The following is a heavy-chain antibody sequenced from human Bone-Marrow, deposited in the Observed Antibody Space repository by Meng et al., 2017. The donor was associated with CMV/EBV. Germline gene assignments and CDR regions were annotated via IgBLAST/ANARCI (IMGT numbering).Heavy chain of an antibody. CDR3: ARAILKYYFDNTGRGG. D-gene: IGHD3-22*01. CDR1: GYTFTGYL. V-gene: IGHV1-2*02. J-gene: IGHJ4*02. Sequence: SGYTFTGYLIHWVRQAPGQGLEWLGWINPTSGDTDYAQKFQGRITLTRDTSISTAYMELSGLTSDDTAVYYCARAILKYYFDNTGRGGWGQGTLVTVSS. CDR2: INPTSGDT.